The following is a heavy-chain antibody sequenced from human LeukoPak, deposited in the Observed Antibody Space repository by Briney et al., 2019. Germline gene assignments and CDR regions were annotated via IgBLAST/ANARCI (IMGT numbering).Heavy chain of an antibody. D-gene: IGHD2-2*01. CDR2: IKQDGSGT. CDR1: GFAFSSSW. V-gene: IGHV3-7*01. J-gene: IGHJ6*03. Sequence: GGSLRLSCAASGFAFSSSWMSWVRQDPGKGLEWVANIKQDGSGTYYVDSLKGRFTVSRDNAKNSVYLQMNNLRAEDTAVYYCARRAPGYCITTSCPDTYYYYYYMDVWGKGTTVTVSS. CDR3: ARRAPGYCITTSCPDTYYYYYYMDV.